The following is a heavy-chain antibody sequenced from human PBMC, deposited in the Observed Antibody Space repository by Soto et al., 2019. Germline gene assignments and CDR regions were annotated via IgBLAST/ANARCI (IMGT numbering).Heavy chain of an antibody. CDR1: GFSLSTSGVG. J-gene: IGHJ3*02. V-gene: IGHV2-5*02. Sequence: QITLKESGPTLVKPTQTLTLTCTFSGFSLSTSGVGVGWIRQPPGKALEWLALIYWDDDKRYSPSLKSRLTITKDTSKTQVVLTMTNMDPVDTATYYCAHSQGDNWNDVAAFAIWGQGTMVTVSS. D-gene: IGHD1-1*01. CDR2: IYWDDDK. CDR3: AHSQGDNWNDVAAFAI.